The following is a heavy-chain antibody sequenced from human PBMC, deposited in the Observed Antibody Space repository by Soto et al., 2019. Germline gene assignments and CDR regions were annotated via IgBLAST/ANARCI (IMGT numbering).Heavy chain of an antibody. CDR3: GKVLYPNWNHLDY. Sequence: QVQLVESGGAVVQPGRSLRLSCAASGFTFSDYGMHWVRQAPGKGLEWVAAISSDGSNQYYADSVKGRFTVSRDTSKTTLSLQMDSLRPEDTAVYYCGKVLYPNWNHLDYWGQATLVTVSS. J-gene: IGHJ4*02. V-gene: IGHV3-30*18. CDR1: GFTFSDYG. CDR2: ISSDGSNQ. D-gene: IGHD1-20*01.